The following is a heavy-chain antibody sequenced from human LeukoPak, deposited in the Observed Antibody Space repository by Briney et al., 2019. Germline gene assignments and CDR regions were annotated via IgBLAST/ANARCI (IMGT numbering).Heavy chain of an antibody. V-gene: IGHV4-59*01. Sequence: PSETLSLTCTVSGGSISSYYWSWIRQPPGKGLEWIGYIYYSGSTNYNPSLKSRVTISADTSKNQFSLKLSSVTAADTAVYYCARDASIAVAGTDIWGQGTMVTVSS. D-gene: IGHD6-19*01. J-gene: IGHJ3*02. CDR1: GGSISSYY. CDR2: IYYSGST. CDR3: ARDASIAVAGTDI.